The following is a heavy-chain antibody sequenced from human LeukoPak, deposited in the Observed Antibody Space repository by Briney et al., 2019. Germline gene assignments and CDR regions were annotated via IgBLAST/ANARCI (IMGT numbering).Heavy chain of an antibody. V-gene: IGHV3-23*01. Sequence: PGGSLRLSCAASGFTFSSYAMSWVRQAPGKGLEWVSAISGSGATTYYTDSAKGRFTISRDNSKITLYLQMDSLRAEDAAMYYCAKAPNSGGNCYDASDGWGQGTMVTVSS. CDR2: ISGSGATT. CDR1: GFTFSSYA. J-gene: IGHJ3*01. D-gene: IGHD2-15*01. CDR3: AKAPNSGGNCYDASDG.